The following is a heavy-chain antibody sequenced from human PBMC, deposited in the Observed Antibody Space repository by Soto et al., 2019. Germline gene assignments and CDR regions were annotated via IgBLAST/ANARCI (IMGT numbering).Heavy chain of an antibody. J-gene: IGHJ4*02. CDR3: ARETYYYDSSGYYPDY. D-gene: IGHD3-22*01. V-gene: IGHV3-33*01. Sequence: QVQLVESGGGVVKPGRSLRLSCAASGFTFSSYGMHWVRQAPGKGLEWVAVIWYDGSNKYYADSVKGRFTISRDNSKNTLYLQMNSLRAEDTAVYYCARETYYYDSSGYYPDYWGQGTLVTVSS. CDR2: IWYDGSNK. CDR1: GFTFSSYG.